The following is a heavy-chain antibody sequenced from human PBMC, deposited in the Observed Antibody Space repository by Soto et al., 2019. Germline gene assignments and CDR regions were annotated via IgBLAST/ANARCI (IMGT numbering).Heavy chain of an antibody. V-gene: IGHV3-20*01. J-gene: IGHJ6*03. CDR3: ARVGHYDFWSGLYFYMDV. D-gene: IGHD3-3*01. CDR1: GFTFDDYG. Sequence: GGSLRLSCAASGFTFDDYGMSWVRQAPGKGLEWVSGINWNGGSTGYADSVKGRFTISRDNAKNSLYLQMNSLRAEDTALYHCARVGHYDFWSGLYFYMDVWGKGTTVTVSS. CDR2: INWNGGST.